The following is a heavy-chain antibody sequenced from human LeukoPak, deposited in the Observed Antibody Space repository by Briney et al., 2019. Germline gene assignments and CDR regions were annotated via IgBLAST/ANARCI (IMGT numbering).Heavy chain of an antibody. Sequence: ASVKVSCTASGYTFTSYYMHWVRRAPGQRLEWMGIINASGGSTSYAQKFQGRVTMTRDMSTSTVYMELSSLRSEDTAVYYCARGYCTNGVCYSLDYWGQGTLVTVSS. J-gene: IGHJ4*02. CDR2: INASGGST. V-gene: IGHV1-46*01. CDR1: GYTFTSYY. D-gene: IGHD2-8*01. CDR3: ARGYCTNGVCYSLDY.